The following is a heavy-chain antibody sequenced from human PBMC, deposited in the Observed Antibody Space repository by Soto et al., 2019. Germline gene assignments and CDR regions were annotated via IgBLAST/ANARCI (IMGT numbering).Heavy chain of an antibody. CDR3: ARGDYLYYYGMDV. D-gene: IGHD4-17*01. Sequence: PSETLSLTCAVSGGSININNWWTWVRQPPGKGLEWIGEIYYNGNTNYNPSLKSRVTISVDKSKNQFSLMLTSVTAADTAFYYCARGDYLYYYGMDVWGQGTTVT. CDR2: IYYNGNT. CDR1: GGSININNW. J-gene: IGHJ6*02. V-gene: IGHV4-4*02.